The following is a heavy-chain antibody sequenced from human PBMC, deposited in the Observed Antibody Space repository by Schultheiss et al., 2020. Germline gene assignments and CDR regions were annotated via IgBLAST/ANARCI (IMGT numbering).Heavy chain of an antibody. J-gene: IGHJ5*02. CDR1: GFTFGTYW. CDR2: IKQDGSEK. Sequence: GESLKISCAASGFTFGTYWMNWVRQAPGKGLEWVANIKQDGSEKYYVDSVKGRFTISRDNAKNSLYLQTNSLKSEDTAVYYCTILRGGFDPWGQGTLVTVSS. D-gene: IGHD3-16*01. V-gene: IGHV3-7*03. CDR3: TILRGGFDP.